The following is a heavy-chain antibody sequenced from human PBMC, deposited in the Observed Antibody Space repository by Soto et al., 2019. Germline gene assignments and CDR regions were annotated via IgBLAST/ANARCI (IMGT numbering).Heavy chain of an antibody. Sequence: PSETLSLTCTVSGGSISSYYWSWFRQPPGKGLEWIGYIYYSGSTNYNPSLKSRVTISVDTSKNQFSLKLSSVTAADTAVYYCASARASTKYYYYYYYMDVWGKGTTVTVSS. V-gene: IGHV4-59*01. D-gene: IGHD1-26*01. CDR3: ASARASTKYYYYYYYMDV. CDR2: IYYSGST. CDR1: GGSISSYY. J-gene: IGHJ6*03.